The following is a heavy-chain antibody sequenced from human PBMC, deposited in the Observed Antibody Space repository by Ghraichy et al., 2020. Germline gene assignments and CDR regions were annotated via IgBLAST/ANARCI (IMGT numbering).Heavy chain of an antibody. CDR2: ISSSSSYI. D-gene: IGHD3-10*01. CDR3: ARKITMVRGVARWFNP. Sequence: GESLNISCAASGFTFSSYSMNWVRQAPGKGLEWVSSISSSSSYIYYADSVKGRFTISRDNAKNSLYLQMNSLRAEDTAVYYCARKITMVRGVARWFNPWGQGTLVTVSS. J-gene: IGHJ5*02. CDR1: GFTFSSYS. V-gene: IGHV3-21*01.